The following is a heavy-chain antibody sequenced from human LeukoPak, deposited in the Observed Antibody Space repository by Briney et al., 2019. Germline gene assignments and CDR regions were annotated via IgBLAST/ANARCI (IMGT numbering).Heavy chain of an antibody. CDR1: GFTFSSYG. D-gene: IGHD6-19*01. CDR2: ISGSGGST. Sequence: GGTLRLSCAASGFTFSSYGMSWVRQAPGKGLEWVSAISGSGGSTYYADSVKGRFTISRDNSKNTLYLQMNSLRAEDTAVYYCAKDQVGSGWYWGDYWGQGTLVTVSS. J-gene: IGHJ4*02. V-gene: IGHV3-23*01. CDR3: AKDQVGSGWYWGDY.